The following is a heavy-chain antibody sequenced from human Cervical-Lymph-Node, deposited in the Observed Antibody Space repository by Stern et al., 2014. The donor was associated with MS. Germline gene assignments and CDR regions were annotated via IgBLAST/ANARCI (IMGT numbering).Heavy chain of an antibody. CDR3: ARRGMDV. CDR1: GYSFNIYW. CDR2: IYPDDSDT. Sequence: VQVVQSGAEVKKPGESLTISCKGFGYSFNIYWIAWVRQRPGKGLEWMGIIYPDDSDTGYSPSFQGQVPFSVDKSISTAYLQWSSLKPSDTATYFCARRGMDVWGQGTSVTVSS. J-gene: IGHJ6*02. V-gene: IGHV5-51*01.